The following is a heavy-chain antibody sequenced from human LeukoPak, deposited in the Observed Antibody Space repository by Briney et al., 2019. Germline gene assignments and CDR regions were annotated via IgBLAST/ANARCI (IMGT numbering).Heavy chain of an antibody. D-gene: IGHD3-3*01. CDR3: ARDRIPITIFGVVTAGGFDP. CDR1: GGSISSYY. J-gene: IGHJ5*02. V-gene: IGHV4-59*01. CDR2: IYYSGSI. Sequence: SETLSLTCTVSGGSISSYYWSWIRQPPGKGLEWIGYIYYSGSINYNPSLKSRVTISVDTSKNQFSLKLSSVTAADTAVYYCARDRIPITIFGVVTAGGFDPWGQGTLVTVSS.